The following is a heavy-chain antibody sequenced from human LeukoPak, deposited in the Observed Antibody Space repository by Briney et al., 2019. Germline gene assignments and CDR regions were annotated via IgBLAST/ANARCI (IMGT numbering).Heavy chain of an antibody. CDR3: AKGYCSGGSCGKSGHYYYYMDV. D-gene: IGHD2-15*01. V-gene: IGHV3-23*01. CDR2: ISGSGGST. CDR1: GFTFSSYA. Sequence: PGGSLRLSCAASGFTFSSYAMSWVRQAPGKGLEWISAISGSGGSTYYADSVKGRFTISRDNSKNTLYLQMNSLRAEDTAVYYCAKGYCSGGSCGKSGHYYYYMDVWGKGTTVTVSS. J-gene: IGHJ6*03.